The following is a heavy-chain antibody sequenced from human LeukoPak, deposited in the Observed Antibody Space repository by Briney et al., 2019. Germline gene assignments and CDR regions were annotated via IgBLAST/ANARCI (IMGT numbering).Heavy chain of an antibody. CDR3: ARDLGIAAAYDAFDI. V-gene: IGHV3-20*04. D-gene: IGHD6-13*01. J-gene: IGHJ3*02. CDR1: GFTFGDYG. Sequence: PGGSLRLSCAASGFTFGDYGMSWVRQAPGKGLEWVSGINWNGGSTGYADSVKGRFTISRDNAKNSLYLQMNSLRVEDTALYYCARDLGIAAAYDAFDIWGQGTMVTVSS. CDR2: INWNGGST.